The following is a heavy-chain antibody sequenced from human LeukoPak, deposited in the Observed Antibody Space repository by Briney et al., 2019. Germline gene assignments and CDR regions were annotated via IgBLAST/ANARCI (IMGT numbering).Heavy chain of an antibody. CDR1: GFTCTNFA. V-gene: IGHV3-23*01. Sequence: SGGSLILSCPASGFTCTNFAMSWVRQAPGKGLEWVSGILASGGTIYYADSVKGRFTSSRDNSKNTLYLQMSSLRAEDTAIYYCAKNYYDYTGPYSWVFDYWGQGTLVTVSS. CDR3: AKNYYDYTGPYSWVFDY. J-gene: IGHJ4*02. CDR2: ILASGGTI. D-gene: IGHD3-22*01.